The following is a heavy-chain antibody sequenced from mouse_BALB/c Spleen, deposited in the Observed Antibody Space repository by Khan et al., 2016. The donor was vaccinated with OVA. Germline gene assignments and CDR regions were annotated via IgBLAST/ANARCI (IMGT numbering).Heavy chain of an antibody. V-gene: IGHV2-6-1*01. D-gene: IGHD2-10*01. Sequence: QVQLKESGPGLVAPSQSLSITCTISGSSLTNYGVHWVRQPPGKGLEWLVVIWSDGSTTYNSALKSRLTISKDNSKSQVFLKMNSLQSEDTAVYFCARQPYYHYNLMDDWGQGTSVTVSS. CDR3: ARQPYYHYNLMDD. CDR2: IWSDGST. J-gene: IGHJ4*01. CDR1: GSSLTNYG.